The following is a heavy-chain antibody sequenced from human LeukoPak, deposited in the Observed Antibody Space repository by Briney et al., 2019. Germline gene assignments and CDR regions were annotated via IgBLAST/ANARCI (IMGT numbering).Heavy chain of an antibody. J-gene: IGHJ6*03. CDR3: ARDRGQSMVRGVIGTYYYYYMDV. CDR1: GYTFTSYY. V-gene: IGHV1-46*01. D-gene: IGHD3-10*01. Sequence: ASVKVSCKASGYTFTSYYMHWVRQAPGQGLEWMGIINPSGGSTSYAQKFQGRVTMTRDMSTSTVYMELSSLRSEDTAVYYCARDRGQSMVRGVIGTYYYYYMDVWGKGTTVTVSS. CDR2: INPSGGST.